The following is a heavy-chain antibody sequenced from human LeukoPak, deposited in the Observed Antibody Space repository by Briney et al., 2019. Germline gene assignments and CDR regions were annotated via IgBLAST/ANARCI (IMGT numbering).Heavy chain of an antibody. D-gene: IGHD6-13*01. Sequence: SVKVSCKASGGTFSSYAISWVRQAPGQGLEWMGGIIPIFGTANYAQKFQGRVTITADESTSTAYMELSSLRSEDTAVYYCARDPGREGQQLVPTIYNWLDPWGQGTLVTVSS. J-gene: IGHJ5*02. CDR1: GGTFSSYA. V-gene: IGHV1-69*13. CDR3: ARDPGREGQQLVPTIYNWLDP. CDR2: IIPIFGTA.